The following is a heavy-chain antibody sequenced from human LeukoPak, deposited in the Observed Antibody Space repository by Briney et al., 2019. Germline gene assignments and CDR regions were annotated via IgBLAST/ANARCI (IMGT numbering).Heavy chain of an antibody. CDR1: GFTSSSYS. CDR3: ARGRVITMVRGVLVY. J-gene: IGHJ4*02. D-gene: IGHD3-10*01. CDR2: ISSSSSTI. Sequence: GGSLRLSCAASGFTSSSYSMSWVRQAPGKGLEWVSYISSSSSTIYYADSVKGRFTISRDNAKNSLYLQMNSLRAEDTAVYYCARGRVITMVRGVLVYWGQGTLVTVSS. V-gene: IGHV3-48*01.